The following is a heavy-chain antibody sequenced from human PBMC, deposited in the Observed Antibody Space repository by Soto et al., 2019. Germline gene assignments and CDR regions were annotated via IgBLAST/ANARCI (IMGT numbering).Heavy chain of an antibody. Sequence: PGGSLRLSCAASGFIFSNYGMNWVRQAPGKGLEWVSGISESGGSTYYADSVKGRFTLSRDNSKNTLYLQVDSLRPDDTAVCYCARRSYCSSTSCDKFFDYWGQGTLVTVSS. CDR3: ARRSYCSSTSCDKFFDY. CDR2: ISESGGST. D-gene: IGHD2-2*02. V-gene: IGHV3-23*01. CDR1: GFIFSNYG. J-gene: IGHJ4*02.